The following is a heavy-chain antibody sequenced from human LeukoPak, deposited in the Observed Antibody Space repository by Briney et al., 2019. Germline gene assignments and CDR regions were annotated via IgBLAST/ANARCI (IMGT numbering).Heavy chain of an antibody. CDR3: ATAGGRVVVVPAAIFDY. D-gene: IGHD2-2*01. V-gene: IGHV1-69*06. J-gene: IGHJ4*02. Sequence: ASVKVSCKASGYTFTSYAMNWVRQAPGQGLEWMGGIIPIFGTANYAQKFQGRVTITADKSTSTAYMELSSLRSEDTAVYYCATAGGRVVVVPAAIFDYWGQGTLVTVSS. CDR2: IIPIFGTA. CDR1: GYTFTSYA.